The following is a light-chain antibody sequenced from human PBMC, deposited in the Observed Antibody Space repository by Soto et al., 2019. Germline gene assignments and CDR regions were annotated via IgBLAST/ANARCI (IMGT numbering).Light chain of an antibody. J-gene: IGKJ1*01. CDR3: QQYSGYPRT. CDR1: QGIRSY. V-gene: IGKV1-8*01. CDR2: AAS. Sequence: AIRMTQSPSSLSASTGDRVTITCRASQGIRSYLAWYQQKPGKAPNLLIYAASTMQSGIPSRFSGSGSGTDFTLTISCLESEDFATYYCQQYSGYPRTFGQGTKVEIK.